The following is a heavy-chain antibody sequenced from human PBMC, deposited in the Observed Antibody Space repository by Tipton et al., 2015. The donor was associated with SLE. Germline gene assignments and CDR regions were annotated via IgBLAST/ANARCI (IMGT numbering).Heavy chain of an antibody. CDR3: AAQRADSSSYDAFDI. V-gene: IGHV4-39*07. CDR2: IYYIGST. J-gene: IGHJ3*02. CDR1: GGSISSSSYY. D-gene: IGHD6-13*01. Sequence: TLSLTCTVSGGSISSSSYYWGWIRQPPGKGLEWIGSIYYIGSTYYNPSLKSRVTISVDTSKNQFSLKLSSVTAADTAVYYCAAQRADSSSYDAFDIWGQGTMVTVSS.